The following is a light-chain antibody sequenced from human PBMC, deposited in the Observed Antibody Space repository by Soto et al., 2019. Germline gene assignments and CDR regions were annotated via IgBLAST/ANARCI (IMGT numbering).Light chain of an antibody. CDR1: NSNIGAGYD. CDR3: QSYDSRLSGYV. V-gene: IGLV1-40*01. J-gene: IGLJ1*01. CDR2: GNS. Sequence: QSALTQPSSVSGAPGQRVTISCTGSNSNIGAGYDVHWYQQLPGTAPKLLISGNSNRPSGVPDRFSGSKSGTSASLAITGLQAEDEADYYCQSYDSRLSGYVFGTGTKLTVL.